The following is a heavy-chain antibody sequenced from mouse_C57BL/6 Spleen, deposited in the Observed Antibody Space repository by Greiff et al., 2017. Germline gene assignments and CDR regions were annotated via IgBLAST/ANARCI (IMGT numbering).Heavy chain of an antibody. CDR2: IDPEDGDT. Sequence: VQLQQSGAELVRPGASVKLSCTASGFNIKDSYMHWVKQRPEQGLEWIGRIDPEDGDTEYAPKFPGKATLTADTSSNTAYLQLTTLTSEDTAFSYCTTYDRYYGYWGQGTTLTVSS. CDR3: TTYDRYYGY. D-gene: IGHD2-3*01. J-gene: IGHJ2*01. CDR1: GFNIKDSY. V-gene: IGHV14-1*01.